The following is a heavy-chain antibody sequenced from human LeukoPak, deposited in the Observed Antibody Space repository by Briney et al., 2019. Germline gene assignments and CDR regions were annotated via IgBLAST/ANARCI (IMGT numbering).Heavy chain of an antibody. CDR3: TREAGTSWFDY. D-gene: IGHD2-2*01. CDR1: VYTFTVNF. J-gene: IGHJ4*02. CDR2: MNPNSSVT. V-gene: IGHV1-2*05. Sequence: GASVKVSCKPSVYTFTVNFLHWVRQAPGQGLEWVGEMNPNSSVTVYAQNFQGSVTMTRDTSISTAYMELSSLTSDDTVVYYCTREAGTSWFDYWGQGSLVTVSS.